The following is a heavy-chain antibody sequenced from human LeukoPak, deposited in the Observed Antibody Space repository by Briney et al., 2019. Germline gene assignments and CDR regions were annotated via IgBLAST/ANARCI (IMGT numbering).Heavy chain of an antibody. CDR1: GGSFSGYY. CDR3: ARRSSVEMASPFDY. V-gene: IGHV4-34*01. D-gene: IGHD5-24*01. Sequence: SETLSLTSAVYGGSFSGYYWSWIRQPPGKGLEWIGEINHSGSTNYNPSLKSRVTISVDTSKNQFSLKLSSVTAADTAVYYCARRSSVEMASPFDYWGQGTLVTVSS. CDR2: INHSGST. J-gene: IGHJ4*02.